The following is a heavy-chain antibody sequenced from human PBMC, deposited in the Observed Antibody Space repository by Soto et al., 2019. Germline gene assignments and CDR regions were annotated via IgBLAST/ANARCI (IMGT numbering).Heavy chain of an antibody. Sequence: PSETLRMTLSVALSSSSSSNHSSIRILHPPGNGLEWIGTIYYTGSTYYNPSVKSGVTISVDTSTNLFSLKLTSVTAADTAVNFCARHGYNPYGCFVSWGPRTPVTVSS. CDR1: LSSSSSSNHS. CDR3: ARHGYNPYGCFVS. D-gene: IGHD5-18*01. J-gene: IGHJ4*02. CDR2: IYYTGST. V-gene: IGHV4-39*01.